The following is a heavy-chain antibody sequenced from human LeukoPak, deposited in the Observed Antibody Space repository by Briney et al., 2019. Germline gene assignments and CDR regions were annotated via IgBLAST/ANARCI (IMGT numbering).Heavy chain of an antibody. CDR2: IYPGDSDT. J-gene: IGHJ3*02. D-gene: IGHD7-27*01. Sequence: GESLKISCKGSGYRFASYWIGWVRQMPGKGLEWMGSIYPGDSDTRYSPSFQGQVTISADKSISTAFLQWSGLKASDTAVYYCARQLVDGDDAFDIWGQGTVVTVSS. CDR3: ARQLVDGDDAFDI. V-gene: IGHV5-51*01. CDR1: GYRFASYW.